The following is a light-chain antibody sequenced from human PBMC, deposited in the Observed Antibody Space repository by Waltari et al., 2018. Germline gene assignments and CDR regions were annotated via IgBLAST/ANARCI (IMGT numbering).Light chain of an antibody. CDR3: QHYGSSSYT. J-gene: IGKJ2*01. Sequence: EIVLTQSPGTLSLSLGERATLSCRASQSISSSYLAWYQQKPGQAPRLLIYGASSRATGIPDRFSGSGSGTDFTLTISRLEPEDFAVYYCQHYGSSSYTFGQGTKLEI. CDR1: QSISSSY. CDR2: GAS. V-gene: IGKV3-20*01.